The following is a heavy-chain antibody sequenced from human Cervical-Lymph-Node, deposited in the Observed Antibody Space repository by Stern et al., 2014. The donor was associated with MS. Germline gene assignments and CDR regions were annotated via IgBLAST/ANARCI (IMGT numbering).Heavy chain of an antibody. CDR1: GGSISSGYW. J-gene: IGHJ4*02. V-gene: IGHV4-4*02. Sequence: QLQLQESGPGLVKPSGTLSLTCAVSGGSISSGYWWSWVRQPQGKGLEWIGEIYHSGSTNYNPSLKSRVTISVDTSKNHFSLKMNSVNAADTAVYYCARNGGNYAFDYWGQGTLVAVSS. CDR2: IYHSGST. CDR3: ARNGGNYAFDY. D-gene: IGHD4-23*01.